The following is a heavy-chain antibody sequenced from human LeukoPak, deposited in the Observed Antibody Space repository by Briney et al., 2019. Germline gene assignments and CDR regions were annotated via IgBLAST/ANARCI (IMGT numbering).Heavy chain of an antibody. CDR1: GGSFSGYY. CDR2: INHSGST. V-gene: IGHV4-34*01. Sequence: PSETLSLTCAVYGGSFSGYYWSWIRQPPGKGLEWIGEINHSGSTNYNPSLKSRVTISVDTSKNQFSLKLGSVTAADTAVYYCARLSSYCSSTSCRSDDYWGQGTLVTVSS. J-gene: IGHJ4*02. D-gene: IGHD2-2*01. CDR3: ARLSSYCSSTSCRSDDY.